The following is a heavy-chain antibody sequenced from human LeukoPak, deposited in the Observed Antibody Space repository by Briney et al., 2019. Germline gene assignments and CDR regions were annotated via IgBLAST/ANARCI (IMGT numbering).Heavy chain of an antibody. V-gene: IGHV1-18*01. CDR1: GYTFTNYG. D-gene: IGHD3-9*01. CDR2: ISAYNGNT. J-gene: IGHJ5*02. Sequence: ASVKVSCKASGYTFTNYGISWVRQAPGQGLEWMGWISAYNGNTNYAQKLQGRVTMTTDTSTSTAYMELRSLRSDDTAVYYCARDISPPNWFDPWGRGTLVTVSS. CDR3: ARDISPPNWFDP.